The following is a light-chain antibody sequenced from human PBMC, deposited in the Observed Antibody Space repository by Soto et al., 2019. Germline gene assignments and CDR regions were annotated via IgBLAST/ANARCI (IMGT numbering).Light chain of an antibody. Sequence: EIVMTQSPATLSVSPGERATLSCMASQSVSSTLAWYQQKPGQAPRLLIYDASTRATGIPARFSGSGSGTEFTLTVNSLQSEDFAVYYCQQYNNWPLTFGGGTKVDIK. CDR3: QQYNNWPLT. J-gene: IGKJ4*01. CDR1: QSVSST. CDR2: DAS. V-gene: IGKV3-15*01.